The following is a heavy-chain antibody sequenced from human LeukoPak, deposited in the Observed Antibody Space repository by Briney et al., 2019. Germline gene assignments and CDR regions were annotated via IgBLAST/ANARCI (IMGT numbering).Heavy chain of an antibody. CDR2: IYYSGST. CDR1: GGSISSYY. J-gene: IGHJ4*02. V-gene: IGHV4-59*01. D-gene: IGHD3-22*01. Sequence: PSETLSLTCIVSGGSISSYYWSWIRQPPGKGLEWIGYIYYSGSTNYNPSLKSRVTISVDTSKNQFSLKLSSVTAADTAVYYCASSYDSSGYNYWGQGTLVTVSS. CDR3: ASSYDSSGYNY.